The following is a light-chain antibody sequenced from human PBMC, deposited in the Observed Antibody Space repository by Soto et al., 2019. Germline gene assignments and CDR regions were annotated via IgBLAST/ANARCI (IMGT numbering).Light chain of an antibody. Sequence: QSVLTQPASVSGSPGQSITISCTGTSSDVGGYNYVSWYQQHPGKAPKLMIYDVSNRPSGVSNRFSGSXXXXTASLXXXGLQAEDEADYYCSSYTSSSTVVFGGGTKLTVL. J-gene: IGLJ2*01. CDR2: DVS. CDR3: SSYTSSSTVV. CDR1: SSDVGGYNY. V-gene: IGLV2-14*01.